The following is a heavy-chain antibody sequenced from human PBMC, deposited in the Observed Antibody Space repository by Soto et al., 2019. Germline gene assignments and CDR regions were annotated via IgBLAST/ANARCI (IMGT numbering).Heavy chain of an antibody. CDR1: GGSVSSGSYY. J-gene: IGHJ4*02. CDR2: IYYSGST. CDR3: ARHDFWGGYQYFDY. V-gene: IGHV4-61*01. Sequence: QVQLQESGPGLVKPSETLSLTCTVSGGSVSSGSYYWSWIRQPPGKGLEWIGYIYYSGSTNYNPSLKSRVTISVDTSKNQFSLKLSSVTAADTAVYYCARHDFWGGYQYFDYWGQGTLVTVSS. D-gene: IGHD3-3*01.